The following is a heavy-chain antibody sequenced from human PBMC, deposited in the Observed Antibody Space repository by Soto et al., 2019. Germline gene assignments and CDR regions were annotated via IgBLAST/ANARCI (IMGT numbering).Heavy chain of an antibody. D-gene: IGHD6-13*01. J-gene: IGHJ4*02. Sequence: QVQLVESGGGVVQPGRSLRLSCAASGFTFSSYGMHWVREAPGKGLEWVVVIYYDGSNKYYADSVKGRFTISRDNSKNTLYLQMNSLRAEDTALYYCARAQYSSSWYPFDYWGQGTLVTVSS. CDR3: ARAQYSSSWYPFDY. V-gene: IGHV3-33*01. CDR2: IYYDGSNK. CDR1: GFTFSSYG.